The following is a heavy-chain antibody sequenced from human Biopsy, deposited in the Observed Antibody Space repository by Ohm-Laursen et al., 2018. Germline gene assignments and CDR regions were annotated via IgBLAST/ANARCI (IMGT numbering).Heavy chain of an antibody. Sequence: SDTLSLTCTVSGGSISGYYWTWIRQSPGKGLEWIGYIYYHNGRSSYNPSPQSRVTISVDTSKNHFSLRLRSVTPADTAIYYCARDRGYYSDRTVPGYFDLWGRGTLVTVSS. V-gene: IGHV4-59*01. CDR1: GGSISGYY. CDR3: ARDRGYYSDRTVPGYFDL. J-gene: IGHJ2*01. CDR2: IYYHNGRS. D-gene: IGHD3-22*01.